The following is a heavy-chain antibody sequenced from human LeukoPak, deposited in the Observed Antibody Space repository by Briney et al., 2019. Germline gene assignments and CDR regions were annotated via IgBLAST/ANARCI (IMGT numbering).Heavy chain of an antibody. J-gene: IGHJ4*02. V-gene: IGHV4-59*08. CDR3: SSQMSGTSVSY. D-gene: IGHD2-2*01. CDR1: GDSITRYY. CDR2: INNSVGT. Sequence: SETLSLTCTVSGDSITRYYWSWIRQPPGKGLECIGYINNSVGTSYNPSLKSRVTISLDTSKNQFSLKLNSVTTTDTAVYYWSSQMSGTSVSYWGQGTLVTVSS.